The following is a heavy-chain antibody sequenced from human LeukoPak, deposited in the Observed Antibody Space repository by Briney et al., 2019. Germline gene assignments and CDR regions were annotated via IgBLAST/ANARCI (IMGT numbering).Heavy chain of an antibody. J-gene: IGHJ6*04. CDR3: ARSWIEDYYYGMDV. CDR2: INADNGNT. CDR1: GYTFTSYA. Sequence: VASVKVSFKASGYTFTSYAIHWVRQAPGQRLEWMGWINADNGNTKYSQNFQGRVTITRDTSATTAYMELSSLRSEDTAVYYCARSWIEDYYYGMDVWGKGTAVTVSS. D-gene: IGHD2-2*03. V-gene: IGHV1-3*01.